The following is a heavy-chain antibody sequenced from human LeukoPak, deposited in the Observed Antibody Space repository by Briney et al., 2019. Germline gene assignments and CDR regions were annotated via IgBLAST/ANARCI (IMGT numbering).Heavy chain of an antibody. J-gene: IGHJ4*02. D-gene: IGHD2-15*01. CDR1: GFTFSSYS. CDR2: ISSSSSYI. Sequence: GGSLRLSCAASGFTFSSYSMNWVRQAPGKGLGWVSSISSSSSYIYYADSVKGRFTISRDNAKNSLYLQMNSLRAEDTAVYYCARSVGCSGGSCYDYFDYWGQGTLVTVSS. CDR3: ARSVGCSGGSCYDYFDY. V-gene: IGHV3-21*01.